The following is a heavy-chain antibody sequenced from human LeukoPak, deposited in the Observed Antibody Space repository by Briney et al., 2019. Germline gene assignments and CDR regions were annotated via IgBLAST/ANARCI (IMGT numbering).Heavy chain of an antibody. CDR1: GFTFSSYS. V-gene: IGHV3-21*01. J-gene: IGHJ6*03. D-gene: IGHD6-13*01. CDR2: ISGSSSYI. CDR3: ASRYSSSWYYYYYYMDV. Sequence: PGGSLRLSCAASGFTFSSYSMNWVRQAPGKGLEWVSSISGSSSYIYYADSVKGRFTISRDNAKNSLYLQMNSLRAEDTAVYYCASRYSSSWYYYYYYMDVWGKGTTVTVSS.